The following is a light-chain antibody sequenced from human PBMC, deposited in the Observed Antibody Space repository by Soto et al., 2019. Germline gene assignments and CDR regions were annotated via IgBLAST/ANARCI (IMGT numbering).Light chain of an antibody. J-gene: IGKJ4*01. CDR1: QIISRN. Sequence: DIQMTQSPSSLSASVGDRVIITCRASQIISRNLNWYQQKSGKAPELLIYAASNLQGGVPSRFSGSGSGTAFTLTISTLQPEDFATYYCQQSYAIPLTFGGGTKVDIK. CDR2: AAS. CDR3: QQSYAIPLT. V-gene: IGKV1-39*01.